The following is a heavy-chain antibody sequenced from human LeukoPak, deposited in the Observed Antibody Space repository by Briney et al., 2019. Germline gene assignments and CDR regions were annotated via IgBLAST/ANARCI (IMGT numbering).Heavy chain of an antibody. D-gene: IGHD2-2*01. CDR1: GYTFTSYH. Sequence: ASVQVSCKTSGYTFTSYHMHWVRQAPGQGLEWVAIIKSTGDTTVYAQKFQGRVTVTRDTSTSTVYMDLSSLGSEDTAVYYCVREDAHTYYFDFWGPGTLVTVSS. CDR2: IKSTGDTT. CDR3: VREDAHTYYFDF. V-gene: IGHV1-46*01. J-gene: IGHJ4*02.